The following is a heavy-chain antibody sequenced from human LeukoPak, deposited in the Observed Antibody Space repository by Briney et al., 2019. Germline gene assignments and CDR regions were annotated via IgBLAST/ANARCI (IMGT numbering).Heavy chain of an antibody. D-gene: IGHD6-6*01. CDR3: AKEGPVYSSSPFDD. CDR2: FSGSGGGGSI. CDR1: GFSFSSYA. Sequence: GGSLRLSCVASGFSFSSYAMSWVRQAPGKGLEWVSTFSGSGGGGSIYYADSVKGRFTISRDNSKNTVYLQMNSLRAEDTAIYYCAKEGPVYSSSPFDDWGQGTLVTVSS. V-gene: IGHV3-23*01. J-gene: IGHJ4*02.